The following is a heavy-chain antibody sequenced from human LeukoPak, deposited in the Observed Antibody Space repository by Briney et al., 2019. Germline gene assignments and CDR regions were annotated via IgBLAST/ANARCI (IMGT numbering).Heavy chain of an antibody. Sequence: SETLSLTCTVSGGSISSGSYYWSWIRQPAGKGLEWIGRIYTSGSTNYNPSLKSRVTISVDTSKNQFSLKLSSVTAADTAVYYCARRTRALDGSGSYNWFDPWGQGTLVTVSS. CDR1: GGSISSGSYY. CDR2: IYTSGST. CDR3: ARRTRALDGSGSYNWFDP. V-gene: IGHV4-61*02. J-gene: IGHJ5*02. D-gene: IGHD3-10*01.